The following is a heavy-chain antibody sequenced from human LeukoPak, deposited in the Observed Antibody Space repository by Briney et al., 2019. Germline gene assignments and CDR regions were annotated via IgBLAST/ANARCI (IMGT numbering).Heavy chain of an antibody. Sequence: SGGSLRLSCAASGFTFSSYWMSWVRQAPGKGLEWVVNINQDGSEKYYVDSVKGRFTISRDNAKNSLSLQMNSLRAEDTAVYYCVRGKTTSGMSAGYWGQGTLVTVSP. J-gene: IGHJ4*02. CDR1: GFTFSSYW. CDR3: VRGKTTSGMSAGY. CDR2: INQDGSEK. D-gene: IGHD1-1*01. V-gene: IGHV3-7*01.